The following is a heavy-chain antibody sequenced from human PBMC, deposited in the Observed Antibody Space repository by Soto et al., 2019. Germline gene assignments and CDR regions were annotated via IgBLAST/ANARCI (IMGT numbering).Heavy chain of an antibody. J-gene: IGHJ5*02. D-gene: IGHD6-13*01. Sequence: GGSLRLSCAASGFTFSSYAMHWVRQAPGKGLEWVAVISYDGSNKYYADSVKGRFTISRDNSKNTLYLQMNSLRAEDTAVYYCARDHIAADTDWFDPWGQGTLVTVSS. CDR2: ISYDGSNK. CDR3: ARDHIAADTDWFDP. CDR1: GFTFSSYA. V-gene: IGHV3-30-3*01.